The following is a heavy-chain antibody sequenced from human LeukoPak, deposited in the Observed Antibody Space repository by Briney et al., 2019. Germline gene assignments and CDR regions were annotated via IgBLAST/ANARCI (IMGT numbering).Heavy chain of an antibody. CDR1: GFTFDDYG. Sequence: GGSLRLSCAASGFTFDDYGMAWVRQAPPKGLEWVSGINGDGGSRGYADSVKGRFTISRDNAKNSLYLQMNSLRVEDTALYYCARNHDYDSSGYHGWGQGTLVTVSS. D-gene: IGHD3-22*01. CDR3: ARNHDYDSSGYHG. J-gene: IGHJ4*02. V-gene: IGHV3-20*04. CDR2: INGDGGSR.